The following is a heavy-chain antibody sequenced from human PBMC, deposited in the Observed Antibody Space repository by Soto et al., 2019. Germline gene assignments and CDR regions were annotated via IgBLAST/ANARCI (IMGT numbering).Heavy chain of an antibody. Sequence: GPTLVNPTQTLTLTCTFSGFSLSTSRMCVSWIRQPPGKALEWLARIDWDDDKYYSTSLKTRLTISKDTSKNQVVLTMTNMDPVDTATYYCARSTYYYDSSGYGFYYFDYWGQGTLVTVSS. CDR3: ARSTYYYDSSGYGFYYFDY. V-gene: IGHV2-70*11. CDR2: IDWDDDK. D-gene: IGHD3-22*01. CDR1: GFSLSTSRMC. J-gene: IGHJ4*02.